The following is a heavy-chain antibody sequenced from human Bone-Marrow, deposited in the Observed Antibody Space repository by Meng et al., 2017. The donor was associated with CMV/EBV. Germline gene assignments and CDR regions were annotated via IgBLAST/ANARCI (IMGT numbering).Heavy chain of an antibody. D-gene: IGHD3-3*01. Sequence: SGPTLVKPTETLTLTCTVSGFSLSNARMGVSWIRQPPGKALEWLALIYWNDDKRYSPSLKSRLTITKDTSKNQVVLTMTNMDPVDTATYYCAHRGAYYDFWSGYPTQYYFDYWGQGTLVTVSS. J-gene: IGHJ4*02. CDR2: IYWNDDK. CDR3: AHRGAYYDFWSGYPTQYYFDY. V-gene: IGHV2-5*01. CDR1: GFSLSNARMG.